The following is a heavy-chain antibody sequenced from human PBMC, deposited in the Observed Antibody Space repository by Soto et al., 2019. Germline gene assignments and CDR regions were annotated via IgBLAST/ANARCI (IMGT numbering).Heavy chain of an antibody. Sequence: QLQLQESGPGLVKPSETLSLTCTVSGGSISSSSYYWGWIRQPPGKGLEWIGSIYYSGSTYYNPSLKSRVTISVDTSKNQFSLKLSSVTAADTAVYYCARQGKAAAGYLNWFDPWGQGTLVTVSS. CDR1: GGSISSSSYY. CDR3: ARQGKAAAGYLNWFDP. D-gene: IGHD6-13*01. CDR2: IYYSGST. J-gene: IGHJ5*02. V-gene: IGHV4-39*01.